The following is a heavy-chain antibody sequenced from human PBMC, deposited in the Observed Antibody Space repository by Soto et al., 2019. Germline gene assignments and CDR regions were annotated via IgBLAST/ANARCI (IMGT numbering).Heavy chain of an antibody. CDR1: GGSISSYY. CDR3: AGRYGGNFDY. Sequence: ASETLSLTCTVSGGSISSYYWSWIRQPPGKGLEWIGYIYYSGSTNYNPSLKSRVTISVDTSKNQFSLKLSSVAAADTAVYYCAGRYGGNFDYWGQGTLVTVSS. J-gene: IGHJ4*02. V-gene: IGHV4-59*01. D-gene: IGHD1-26*01. CDR2: IYYSGST.